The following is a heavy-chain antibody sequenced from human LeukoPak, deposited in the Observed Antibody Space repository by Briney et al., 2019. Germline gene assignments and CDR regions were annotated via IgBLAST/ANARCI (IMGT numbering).Heavy chain of an antibody. V-gene: IGHV3-30-3*01. CDR2: ISYDGGNK. Sequence: GGSLRLSCVTSGFTFSSYAMHWVRQAQGKGLEWVAVISYDGGNKYYADSVKGRFTISRDNSMSALYLQMNSLRAEDTAVYYCARDMMGWGQGTLVTVSS. CDR1: GFTFSSYA. J-gene: IGHJ4*02. CDR3: ARDMMG. D-gene: IGHD3-16*01.